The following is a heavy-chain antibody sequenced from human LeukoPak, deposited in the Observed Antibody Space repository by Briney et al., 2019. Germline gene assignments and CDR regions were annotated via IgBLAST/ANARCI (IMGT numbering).Heavy chain of an antibody. Sequence: SVKVSCKASGGTFSIYTISWVRQAPGQGLEWMGRTIPILGIANYAQKCQGRVTITADKSTSTAYMEPSSLRSEDTAVYYCARDRSGYAFDIWGQGTMVTVSS. CDR2: TIPILGIA. V-gene: IGHV1-69*04. J-gene: IGHJ3*02. CDR3: ARDRSGYAFDI. D-gene: IGHD6-19*01. CDR1: GGTFSIYT.